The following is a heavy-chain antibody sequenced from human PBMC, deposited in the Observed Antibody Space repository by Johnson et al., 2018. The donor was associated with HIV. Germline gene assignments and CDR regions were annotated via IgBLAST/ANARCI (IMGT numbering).Heavy chain of an antibody. CDR3: ARGEQWLVPDSEDAFDI. J-gene: IGHJ3*02. D-gene: IGHD6-19*01. CDR2: IHWNGGST. Sequence: VQLVESGGGVVQPGRSLRLSCAASGFTFDDYGMSWVRQAPGKGLEWVSGIHWNGGSTGYAESVKGRFTISRDNAKNTLYLQMNSLRAEDTAVYYCARGEQWLVPDSEDAFDIWGQGTMVTVSS. V-gene: IGHV3-20*04. CDR1: GFTFDDYG.